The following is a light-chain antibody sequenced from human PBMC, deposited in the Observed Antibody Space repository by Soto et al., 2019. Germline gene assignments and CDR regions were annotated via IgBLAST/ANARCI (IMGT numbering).Light chain of an antibody. CDR3: ATWDDSLSNYV. Sequence: QSVLTQPPSASGTPGQRVTISCSGSSSNIGSNYVYWYQHLTGTPPKLLIYRNNQRPSGVPDRFSGSKSGTSASLAISGFRSEDEADYYCATWDDSLSNYVFGTGTKVTLL. J-gene: IGLJ1*01. V-gene: IGLV1-47*01. CDR2: RNN. CDR1: SSNIGSNY.